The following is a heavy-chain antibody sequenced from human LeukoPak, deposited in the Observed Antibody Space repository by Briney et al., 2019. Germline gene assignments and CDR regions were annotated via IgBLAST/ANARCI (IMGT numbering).Heavy chain of an antibody. Sequence: AXVKVSXKASGYTFTSYYMHWMRQAPGQGLEWMGRINPNSGGTNYAQKFQGRVTMTRDTSISTAYMELSRLRSDDTAVYYCARGGTYYYGSGSYYNRPFDYWGQGTLVTVSS. V-gene: IGHV1-2*06. CDR2: INPNSGGT. J-gene: IGHJ4*02. CDR1: GYTFTSYY. D-gene: IGHD3-10*01. CDR3: ARGGTYYYGSGSYYNRPFDY.